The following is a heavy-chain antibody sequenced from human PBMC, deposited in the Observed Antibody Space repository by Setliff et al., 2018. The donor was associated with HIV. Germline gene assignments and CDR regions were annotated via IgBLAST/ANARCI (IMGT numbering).Heavy chain of an antibody. CDR3: ARSKTFYDFWGGYYTHGAFKI. D-gene: IGHD3-3*01. V-gene: IGHV4-39*01. CDR1: GDSISGNSFF. J-gene: IGHJ3*02. CDR2: MHYRGTT. Sequence: TCNVSGDSISGNSFFWGWIRQPPGKGLEWIGSMHYRGTTSYNPSLKSRVTISVDTSKNQFSLNLTSVTAADTAVYYCARSKTFYDFWGGYYTHGAFKIWGLGTMVTVSS.